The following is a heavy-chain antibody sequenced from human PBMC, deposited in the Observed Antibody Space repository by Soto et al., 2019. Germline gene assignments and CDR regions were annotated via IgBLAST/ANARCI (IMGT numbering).Heavy chain of an antibody. CDR3: AREFRGYSGYGYLGMDV. J-gene: IGHJ6*02. V-gene: IGHV4-4*02. D-gene: IGHD5-12*01. Sequence: SETLSLTCAVSGGSISSSNWWSWVRQPPGKGLEWIGEIYHSGSTNYNPSLKSRVTISVDKSKNQFSLKLSSVTAEDTAVYYCAREFRGYSGYGYLGMDVWGQGTTVTVSS. CDR1: GGSISSSNW. CDR2: IYHSGST.